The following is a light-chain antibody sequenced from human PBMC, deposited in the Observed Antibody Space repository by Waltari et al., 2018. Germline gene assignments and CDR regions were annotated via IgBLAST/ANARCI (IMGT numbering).Light chain of an antibody. Sequence: EIVLTQSPGTLSLSPSERATLSCRTSQSVGRNLDWYQQKPGQAPRLLIYGASIRATGIPDRFSGSGSGTDFSLTISRREPEDFAVYYCQHYVRLPVTFGQGTKVEIK. CDR3: QHYVRLPVT. CDR2: GAS. CDR1: QSVGRN. J-gene: IGKJ1*01. V-gene: IGKV3-20*01.